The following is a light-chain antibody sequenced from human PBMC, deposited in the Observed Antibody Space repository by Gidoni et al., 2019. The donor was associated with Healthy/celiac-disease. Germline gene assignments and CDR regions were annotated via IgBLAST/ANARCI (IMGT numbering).Light chain of an antibody. CDR1: QDINNY. CDR3: QQLKNYPLT. J-gene: IGKJ4*01. Sequence: DIQLTQSPSFLSASVGDRVTITCRASQDINNYLVWYQQKPGKAPNLLIYAASTLESGVPSRFSGSGSGTKYTLTISSLQPEDFATHYCQQLKNYPLTFGGGTKVEF. CDR2: AAS. V-gene: IGKV1-9*01.